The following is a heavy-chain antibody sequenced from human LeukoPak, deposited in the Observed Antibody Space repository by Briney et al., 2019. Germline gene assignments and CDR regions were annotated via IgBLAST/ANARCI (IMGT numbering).Heavy chain of an antibody. V-gene: IGHV1-18*01. CDR2: ISAYNGNT. J-gene: IGHJ6*02. CDR1: GYTFTSYG. CDR3: ARERFMDCSGGSCYSGYNYYYYGMDV. Sequence: GASVKVSCKASGYTFTSYGISWVRQAPGQGLEWMGWISAYNGNTNYAQKLQGRVTMTTDTSTSTAYMELRSLRSDDTAVYYCARERFMDCSGGSCYSGYNYYYYGMDVWGQGTTVTVSS. D-gene: IGHD2-15*01.